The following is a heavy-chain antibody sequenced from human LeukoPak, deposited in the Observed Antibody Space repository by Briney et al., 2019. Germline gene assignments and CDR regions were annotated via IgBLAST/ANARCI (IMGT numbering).Heavy chain of an antibody. Sequence: GGSLRLSCAASGVTFSSYDMHWVRQGTGKGLQWASTIGAAGDQYYRGSVKGRFTISRDNAKNSLYLQMNSLRDEDTAVYYCARVTDTALDYFNGMDVWGQGTTVTVSS. J-gene: IGHJ6*02. V-gene: IGHV3-13*05. CDR3: ARVTDTALDYFNGMDV. CDR2: IGAAGDQ. CDR1: GVTFSSYD. D-gene: IGHD5-18*01.